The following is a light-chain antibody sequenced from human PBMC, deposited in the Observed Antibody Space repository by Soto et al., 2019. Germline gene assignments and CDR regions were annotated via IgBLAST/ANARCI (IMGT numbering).Light chain of an antibody. Sequence: EVVMTQSPATLSVSPGERATLSCRASQTVGNNVAWYQHKPGQAPGLLVYGASTRATGIPARFSGSGSGTDFTLTISRLQSEDSAVYYCQQYNDWHFTFGPGTKVEIK. J-gene: IGKJ3*01. V-gene: IGKV3-15*01. CDR1: QTVGNN. CDR3: QQYNDWHFT. CDR2: GAS.